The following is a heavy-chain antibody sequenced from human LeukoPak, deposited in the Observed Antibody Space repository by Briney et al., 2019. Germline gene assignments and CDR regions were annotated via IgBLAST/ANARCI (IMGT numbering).Heavy chain of an antibody. V-gene: IGHV1-69*13. D-gene: IGHD2-2*01. Sequence: SVKVSCKASGGTFSSYAISWVRQAPGQGLEWMGGIIPIFGTANYAQKFQGRVTITADESTSTAYMELSSLRAGDTAVYYCARARLADCSSTSCYAWYSGYDRIDAFDIWGQGTMVTVSS. CDR2: IIPIFGTA. CDR3: ARARLADCSSTSCYAWYSGYDRIDAFDI. CDR1: GGTFSSYA. J-gene: IGHJ3*02.